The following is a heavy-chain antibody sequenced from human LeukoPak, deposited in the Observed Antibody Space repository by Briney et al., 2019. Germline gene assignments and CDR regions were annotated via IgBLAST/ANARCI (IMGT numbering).Heavy chain of an antibody. Sequence: GGSLRLSCAASGFTFSCCAMSWVRQAPGKGLEWVSAISGSGGSTYYADSVKGRFTISRDNSKNTLYLQMNSLRAEDTAVYYCAKGRLSYGCLDYWGQGTLVTVSS. V-gene: IGHV3-23*01. D-gene: IGHD5-18*01. CDR3: AKGRLSYGCLDY. CDR2: ISGSGGST. CDR1: GFTFSCCA. J-gene: IGHJ4*02.